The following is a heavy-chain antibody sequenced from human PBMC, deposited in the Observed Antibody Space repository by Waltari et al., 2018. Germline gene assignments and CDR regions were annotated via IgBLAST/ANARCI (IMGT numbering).Heavy chain of an antibody. CDR2: IKRKANNYAT. D-gene: IGHD1-1*01. J-gene: IGHJ4*02. CDR3: TSDTSRWDDYYSDY. V-gene: IGHV3-73*01. Sequence: EVQLVESGGGLVHPGGSLKLSCTASGFIFGDSALHWVRQASGKGLEGVGRIKRKANNYATMYGASVKGRFTISRDDSTNTAYLQMNSLKSDDTAVYYCTSDTSRWDDYYSDYWGQGTLVTVSS. CDR1: GFIFGDSA.